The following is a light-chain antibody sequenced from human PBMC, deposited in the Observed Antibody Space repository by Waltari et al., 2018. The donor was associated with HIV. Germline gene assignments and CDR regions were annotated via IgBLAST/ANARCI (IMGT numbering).Light chain of an antibody. V-gene: IGKV3-11*01. CDR3: QQRSNWPPIT. Sequence: IVLTQSPAPLSLSPGERATLSCRASQSVSSYLAWYQQKPGQAPRLLIYDASNRATGIPARFSGSGSGTDFTLTISSLEPEDVAVYYCQQRSNWPPITFGQGTRLEIK. CDR1: QSVSSY. J-gene: IGKJ5*01. CDR2: DAS.